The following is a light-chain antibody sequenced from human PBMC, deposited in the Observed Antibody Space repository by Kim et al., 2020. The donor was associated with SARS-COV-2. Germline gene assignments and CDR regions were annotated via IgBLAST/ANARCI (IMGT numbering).Light chain of an antibody. V-gene: IGKV3D-20*01. CDR1: QSLGSN. Sequence: PGERATLSCGASQSLGSNLAWYQQKPGLAPRLLIYDASSRATGIPDRFSGSGSGTDFTLTISRLEPEDFAVYYCQQYGSAPLTFGGGTKVDIK. CDR2: DAS. CDR3: QQYGSAPLT. J-gene: IGKJ4*01.